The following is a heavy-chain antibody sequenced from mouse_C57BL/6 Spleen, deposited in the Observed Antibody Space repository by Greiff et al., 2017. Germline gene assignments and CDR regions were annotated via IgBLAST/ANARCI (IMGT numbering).Heavy chain of an antibody. V-gene: IGHV1-82*01. D-gene: IGHD2-4*01. J-gene: IGHJ2*01. CDR2: LYPGDGDT. CDR1: GYAFSSSW. Sequence: VQLQQSGPELVKPGASVKISCKASGYAFSSSWMNWVKQRPGKGLEWIGRLYPGDGDTNYNGKFKGKATLTADKSSSTAYMQLSSLTSEDSAEYFCARYEYGFDYWGQGTHAHSLL. CDR3: ARYEYGFDY.